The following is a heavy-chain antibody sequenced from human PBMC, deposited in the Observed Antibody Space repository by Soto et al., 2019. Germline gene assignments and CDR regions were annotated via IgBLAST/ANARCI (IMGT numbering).Heavy chain of an antibody. CDR1: GFTFSDYY. J-gene: IGHJ6*02. V-gene: IGHV3-11*01. D-gene: IGHD6-6*01. CDR2: ISSSGSTI. CDR3: ARTRRYSSSSGYYYYYGMDV. Sequence: GGSLRLSCAASGFTFSDYYMSWIRQAPGKGLEWVSYISSSGSTIYYADSVKDRFTISRDNAKNSLYLQMNSLRAEDTAVYYCARTRRYSSSSGYYYYYGMDVWGQGTTVTVSS.